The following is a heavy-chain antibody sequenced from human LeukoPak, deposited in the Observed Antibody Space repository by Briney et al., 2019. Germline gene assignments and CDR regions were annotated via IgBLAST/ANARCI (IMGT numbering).Heavy chain of an antibody. Sequence: GGSLRLSCAASGFTFSSYAMSWVRQAPGKGLEWVSVISGSGGSAYYADSVKGRFTISRDNAMNMLYVQMNSLTVEDTAIYYCAKGDQQWLVRSFDYWGQGTLVTVSS. J-gene: IGHJ4*02. V-gene: IGHV3-23*01. D-gene: IGHD6-19*01. CDR2: ISGSGGSA. CDR3: AKGDQQWLVRSFDY. CDR1: GFTFSSYA.